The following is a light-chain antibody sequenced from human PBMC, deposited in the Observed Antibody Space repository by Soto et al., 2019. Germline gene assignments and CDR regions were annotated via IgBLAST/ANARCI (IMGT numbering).Light chain of an antibody. J-gene: IGLJ2*01. CDR1: GSNIGSNT. CDR2: SNH. CDR3: ETWDDRLRGVV. V-gene: IGLV1-44*01. Sequence: QSVLTQPPSASGTPGQRVTISCSCGGSNIGSNTVNWYQHLPRTAPKLLIYSNHQRPSGVPDRFSGSKSITSASLAISGLQSEDEGDYYCETWDDRLRGVVFGGGTKVTVL.